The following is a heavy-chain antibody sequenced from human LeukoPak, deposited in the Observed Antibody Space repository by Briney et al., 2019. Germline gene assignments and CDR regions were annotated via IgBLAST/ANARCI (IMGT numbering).Heavy chain of an antibody. CDR3: ARGELGNYYYYYMDV. CDR2: IIPILGTA. V-gene: IGHV1-69*13. J-gene: IGHJ6*03. D-gene: IGHD1-7*01. Sequence: GASVKVSCKASGGTFSSYAISWVRQAPGQGLEWMGGIIPILGTANYAQKFQGRVTITADESTSTAYMELSSLRSEDTAVYYCARGELGNYYYYYMDVWGKGTTVTISS. CDR1: GGTFSSYA.